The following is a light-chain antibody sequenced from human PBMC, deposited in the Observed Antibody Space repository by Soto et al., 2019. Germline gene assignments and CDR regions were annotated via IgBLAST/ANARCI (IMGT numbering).Light chain of an antibody. CDR1: QGIRSY. CDR2: ATS. V-gene: IGKV1-9*01. J-gene: IGKJ4*01. Sequence: DIQLTQSPSFLSASVGDRVIITCRASQGIRSYLAWYQQKPGKAPNLLIYATSTLQSGVPSRFSGSGSETEFTLTISSLQPEDFATYYCQQLNSYPLTFGGGTKVEIK. CDR3: QQLNSYPLT.